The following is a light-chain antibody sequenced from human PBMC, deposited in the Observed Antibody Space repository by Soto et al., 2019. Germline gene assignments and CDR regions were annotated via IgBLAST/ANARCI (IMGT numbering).Light chain of an antibody. Sequence: QSALTQPRSVSGSPGQSVTISCTGTSSDVGGYNYVSWYQQHPGKAPKLMIYDVSQRPSGVPDRFSGSKSGNTASLTISGLQSEDEADSYCCAYAGTYTVFGGGTKLTVL. CDR3: CAYAGTYTV. CDR2: DVS. V-gene: IGLV2-11*01. J-gene: IGLJ2*01. CDR1: SSDVGGYNY.